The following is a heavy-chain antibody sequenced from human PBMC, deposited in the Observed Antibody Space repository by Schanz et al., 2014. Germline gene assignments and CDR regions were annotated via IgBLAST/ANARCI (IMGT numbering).Heavy chain of an antibody. V-gene: IGHV3-33*01. CDR2: IGYDGSEK. J-gene: IGHJ4*02. Sequence: QGQLVESGGGVVQPGRSLRLSCATSGLNFDYYGMNWVRQAPGKGLEWVANIGYDGSEKYYVDSVKGRFTISRDNSKDTLYLQMSGLTPEDTAVYYCARGPIPIQGVPMDFWGQGTLXTVS. CDR3: ARGPIPIQGVPMDF. CDR1: GLNFDYYG. D-gene: IGHD3-10*01.